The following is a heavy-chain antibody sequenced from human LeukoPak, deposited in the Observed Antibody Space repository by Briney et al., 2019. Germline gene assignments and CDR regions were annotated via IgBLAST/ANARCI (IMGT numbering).Heavy chain of an antibody. J-gene: IGHJ4*02. CDR1: GGSFSGYY. V-gene: IGHV4-34*01. D-gene: IGHD3-10*01. CDR2: INHSGST. Sequence: SETLSLTCAVYGGSFSGYYWSWIRRPPGKGLEWIGEINHSGSTNYNPSLKSRVTISVDTSKNQFSLKLSSVTAADTAVYYCARGLLWFGELFDYWGQGTLVTVSS. CDR3: ARGLLWFGELFDY.